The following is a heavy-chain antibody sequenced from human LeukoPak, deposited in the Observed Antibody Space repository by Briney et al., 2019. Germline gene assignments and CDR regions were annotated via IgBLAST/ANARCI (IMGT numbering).Heavy chain of an antibody. J-gene: IGHJ2*01. V-gene: IGHV3-21*06. CDR2: ISFLSDHI. CDR3: ARPPQAGYYWFFDL. D-gene: IGHD5-12*01. CDR1: GFSVNTNY. Sequence: GGSLRLSCAASGFSVNTNYMTWVRQAPGKGLEWVSSISFLSDHIYYADSVKGRFTISRDNAKNSLYLQMESLRVEDTAVYYCARPPQAGYYWFFDLWGRGTPVTVSS.